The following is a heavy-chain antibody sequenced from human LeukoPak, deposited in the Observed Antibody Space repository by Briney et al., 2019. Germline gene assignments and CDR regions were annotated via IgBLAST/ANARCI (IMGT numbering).Heavy chain of an antibody. Sequence: KPSETLSLTCSVSGGSISTYYWNWIRQPPGKGLDWIGYIFYSGSTNYNPSLKSRVTISVDTSKNQFSLKLSSVTAADTAVYYCARATLICSGGSCYFHFDYWGQGTLVTVSS. D-gene: IGHD2-15*01. V-gene: IGHV4-59*01. CDR3: ARATLICSGGSCYFHFDY. CDR1: GGSISTYY. CDR2: IFYSGST. J-gene: IGHJ4*02.